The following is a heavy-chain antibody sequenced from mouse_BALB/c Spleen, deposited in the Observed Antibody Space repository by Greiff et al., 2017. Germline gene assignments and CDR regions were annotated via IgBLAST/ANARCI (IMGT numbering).Heavy chain of an antibody. J-gene: IGHJ2*01. CDR2: ISSGSSTI. D-gene: IGHD2-4*01. V-gene: IGHV5-17*02. Sequence: EVQLVESGGGLVQPGGSRKLSCAASGFTFSSFGMHWVRQAPEKGLEWVAYISSGSSTIYYADTVKGRFTISRDNPKNTLFLQMTSLRSEDTAMYYCARDYDPRSYWGQGTTLTVSS. CDR1: GFTFSSFG. CDR3: ARDYDPRSY.